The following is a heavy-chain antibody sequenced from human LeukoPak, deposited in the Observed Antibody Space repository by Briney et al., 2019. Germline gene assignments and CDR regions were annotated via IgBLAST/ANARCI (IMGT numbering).Heavy chain of an antibody. V-gene: IGHV3-48*03. D-gene: IGHD6-6*01. CDR1: GFTFSSYE. Sequence: PGGSLRLSCAASGFTFSSYEMNWVRQAPGKGLEWVSYISSSGSGRTTYYADSVKGRFTISRDNAKNSLYLQMNSLRGEDTAVYYCARSLFSSSSSGWGQGTLVNVSS. CDR3: ARSLFSSSSSG. CDR2: ISSSGSGRTT. J-gene: IGHJ4*02.